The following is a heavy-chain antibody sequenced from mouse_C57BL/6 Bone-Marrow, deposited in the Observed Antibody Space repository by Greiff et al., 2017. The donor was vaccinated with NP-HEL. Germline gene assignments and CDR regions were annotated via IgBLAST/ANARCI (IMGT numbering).Heavy chain of an antibody. D-gene: IGHD2-4*01. CDR1: GYTFTDYN. J-gene: IGHJ3*01. CDR2: INPNNGGT. CDR3: ARGRLRRPWFAY. Sequence: EVQLQQSGPELVKPGASVKMSCKASGYTFTDYNMHWVKQSHGKSLEWIGYINPNNGGTSYNQKFKGKATLTVNKSSSTAYMELRSLTLEDSAVYYCARGRLRRPWFAYWGQGTLVTVSA. V-gene: IGHV1-22*01.